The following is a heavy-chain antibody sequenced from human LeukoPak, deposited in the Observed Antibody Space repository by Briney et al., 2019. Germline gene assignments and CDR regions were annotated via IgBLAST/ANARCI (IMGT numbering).Heavy chain of an antibody. D-gene: IGHD6-13*01. V-gene: IGHV3-7*01. Sequence: QTGGSLRLSCAASGFTFITYWMSWVRRAPGKGLEWVANIKQDGSEKYYVDSVKGRFTISRDNAKNSLYLQMNSLRAEDTAVYYCARGRVSSSWYDRDYYYYMDVWGKGTTVTVSS. CDR2: IKQDGSEK. CDR3: ARGRVSSSWYDRDYYYYMDV. CDR1: GFTFITYW. J-gene: IGHJ6*03.